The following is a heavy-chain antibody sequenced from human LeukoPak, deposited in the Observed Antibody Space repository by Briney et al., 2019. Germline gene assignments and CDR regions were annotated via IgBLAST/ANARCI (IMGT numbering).Heavy chain of an antibody. CDR3: ARSRSYSSSWYLDY. Sequence: PSETLSLTCTVSGGSISSYYWSWIRQPPGKGLEWSGYIYYSESTNYNPSLKSRVTISVDTSKNQFSLKLSSVTAADTAVYYCARSRSYSSSWYLDYWGQGTLVTVSS. CDR2: IYYSEST. V-gene: IGHV4-59*01. D-gene: IGHD6-13*01. CDR1: GGSISSYY. J-gene: IGHJ4*02.